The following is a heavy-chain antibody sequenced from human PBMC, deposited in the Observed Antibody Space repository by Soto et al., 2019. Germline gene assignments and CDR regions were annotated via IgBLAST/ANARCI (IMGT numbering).Heavy chain of an antibody. D-gene: IGHD1-26*01. J-gene: IGHJ6*02. V-gene: IGHV3-13*05. Sequence: EVQLVESGGGLVQPGGSLRLSCAASGFTFSSYDMHWFRQVPGKGLEWVSVTGTAGDPYYSGSVKGRFAISRDNAKCSLYLQRNSLRAGDTAVYYCVRGLLSGAVGYSYYYYGMAVWGQGATVTVSS. CDR2: TGTAGDP. CDR1: GFTFSSYD. CDR3: VRGLLSGAVGYSYYYYGMAV.